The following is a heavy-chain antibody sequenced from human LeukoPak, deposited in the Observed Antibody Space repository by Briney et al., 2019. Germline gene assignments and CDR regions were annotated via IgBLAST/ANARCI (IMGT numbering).Heavy chain of an antibody. Sequence: GGSLRLSCAASGFTFSSYAMSWVRQAPGRGLEWVSSLSVSGASTYYADSVKGRFTISRDNFNNTLYLQMNNLRAEDTALYYCAAGPYGGNTPFDYWGQGTLVTISS. CDR2: LSVSGAST. CDR1: GFTFSSYA. CDR3: AAGPYGGNTPFDY. J-gene: IGHJ4*02. V-gene: IGHV3-23*01. D-gene: IGHD4-23*01.